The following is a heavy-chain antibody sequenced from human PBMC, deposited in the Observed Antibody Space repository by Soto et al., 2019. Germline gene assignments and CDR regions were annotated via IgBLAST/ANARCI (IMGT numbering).Heavy chain of an antibody. CDR2: VNPMYRRT. CDR3: ARGGQPDGMDI. Sequence: ASVKVSCKASGDTFSSYTINWVRQAPGQGLEWMGGVNPMYRRTVYAPKFQGRVTISADEFSSTAYMELSSLKSEDTAVFYCARGGQPDGMDIWGQGTPVTVSS. CDR1: GDTFSSYT. D-gene: IGHD3-16*01. J-gene: IGHJ6*02. V-gene: IGHV1-69*13.